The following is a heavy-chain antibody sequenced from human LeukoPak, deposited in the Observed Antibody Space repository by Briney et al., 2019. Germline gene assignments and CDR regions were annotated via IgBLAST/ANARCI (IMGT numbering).Heavy chain of an antibody. CDR3: ARDRGGYTYSHDY. V-gene: IGHV4-38-2*02. CDR2: IYHSGST. CDR1: GYSISSGYY. D-gene: IGHD5-18*01. Sequence: SETLSLTCTVSGYSISSGYYWGWIRRPPGKGLEWIGSIYHSGSTYYNPSLKSRVTISMDKSKNQLSLKLNFVTAADTAVYYCARDRGGYTYSHDYWGQGTLVTVSS. J-gene: IGHJ4*02.